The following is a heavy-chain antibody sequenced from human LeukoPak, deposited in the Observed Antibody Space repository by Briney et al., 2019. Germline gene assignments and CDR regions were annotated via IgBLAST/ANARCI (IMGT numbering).Heavy chain of an antibody. CDR3: AKERSMSSSTLLVGDY. V-gene: IGHV3-9*01. D-gene: IGHD2-2*01. CDR2: ISWNSGSI. CDR1: GFTFEDYA. J-gene: IGHJ4*02. Sequence: GGSLRLSCAVSGFTFEDYAMHWVRQAPGKGLVWVEAISWNSGSINYADSVKGRFTISRDNAKNSLYLQMNSLRAEDTAVYYCAKERSMSSSTLLVGDYWGQGILVTVSS.